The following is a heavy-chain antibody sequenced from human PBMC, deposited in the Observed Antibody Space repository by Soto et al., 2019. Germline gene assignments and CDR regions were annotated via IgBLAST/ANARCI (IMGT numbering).Heavy chain of an antibody. Sequence: EVQLVESGGGLVQPGGSLRLSCAASGFTVSHNYMNWVRQAPGKGLEWVSLIYSGGSTHYADSVKGRFTISRDNSKNTLYLQMNSLRAEDTAVYYCASDPPGIAASGGGWGPGTTVTVFS. CDR3: ASDPPGIAASGGG. J-gene: IGHJ6*02. D-gene: IGHD6-13*01. CDR1: GFTVSHNY. V-gene: IGHV3-66*01. CDR2: IYSGGST.